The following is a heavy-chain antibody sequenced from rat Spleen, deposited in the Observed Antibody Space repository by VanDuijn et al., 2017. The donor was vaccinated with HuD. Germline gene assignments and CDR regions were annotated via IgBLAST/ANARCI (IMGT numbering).Heavy chain of an antibody. J-gene: IGHJ2*01. V-gene: IGHV5-31*01. Sequence: EVQLVESGGGLVQPGRSLKLSCVASGFTFNNYWMTWIRQAPGKGLEWVASITNTGGSTYCGDSVKGRFTISRDNAKSTLYLQMDSLRSEDTATYYCARETVATLFDYWGQGVMVTVSS. D-gene: IGHD1-3*01. CDR2: ITNTGGST. CDR1: GFTFNNYW. CDR3: ARETVATLFDY.